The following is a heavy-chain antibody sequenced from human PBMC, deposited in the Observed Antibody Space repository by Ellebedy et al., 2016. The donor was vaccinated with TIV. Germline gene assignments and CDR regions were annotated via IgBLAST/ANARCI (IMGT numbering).Heavy chain of an antibody. V-gene: IGHV1-8*01. CDR3: ARRITIFLNWFDP. Sequence: ASVKVSXKASRYTFTSYDINWVRQATGQGLEWMGWMNPNSGNTGYAQKFQGRVTMTRNTSISTAYMELSSLRSEDTAVYYCARRITIFLNWFDPWGQGTLVTVSS. D-gene: IGHD3-3*01. CDR1: RYTFTSYD. CDR2: MNPNSGNT. J-gene: IGHJ5*02.